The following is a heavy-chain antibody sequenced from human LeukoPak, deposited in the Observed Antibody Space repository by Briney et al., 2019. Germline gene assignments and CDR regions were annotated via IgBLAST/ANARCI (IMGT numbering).Heavy chain of an antibody. D-gene: IGHD3-3*01. CDR3: ARFKSGGFYYFDS. V-gene: IGHV4-39*01. CDR1: GGSISSSSYY. J-gene: IGHJ4*02. Sequence: PSETLSLTCTVSGGSISSSSYYWGWIRQPPGKGLEWIGSIYYSGSTYCNPSLKSRVTMSLDTSKNEFSLRLTSVTAEDSAVYFCARFKSGGFYYFDSWGQGALVTVSS. CDR2: IYYSGST.